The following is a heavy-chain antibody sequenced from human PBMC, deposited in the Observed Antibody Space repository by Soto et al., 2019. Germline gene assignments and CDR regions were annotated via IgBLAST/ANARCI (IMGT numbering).Heavy chain of an antibody. J-gene: IGHJ1*01. D-gene: IGHD6-13*01. CDR1: GYTFTSYG. CDR2: ISAYNGNT. Sequence: ASVKVSCKASGYTFTSYGISWVRQAPGQGLEWMGWISAYNGNTNYAQKLQGRVTMTTDTSTSTAYMELRSLRSDDTAVYYCARAGDKKYQLHYVDVGIAAAGFPEYFQHWGQGTLVTVSS. V-gene: IGHV1-18*01. CDR3: ARAGDKKYQLHYVDVGIAAAGFPEYFQH.